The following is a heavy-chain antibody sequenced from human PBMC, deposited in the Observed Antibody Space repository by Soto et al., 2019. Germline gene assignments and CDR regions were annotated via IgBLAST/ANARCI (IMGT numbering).Heavy chain of an antibody. V-gene: IGHV6-1*01. CDR3: ARVSRQLAYYYYGMDV. CDR1: GDSVSSNSAA. Sequence: PSQTFSLTCAISGDSVSSNSAAWNWIRQSPSRGLEWLGRTYYRSKWYNDYAVSVKSRITINPDTSKNQFSLQLNSVTPEDTAVYYCARVSRQLAYYYYGMDVWGQGTTVTVSS. CDR2: TYYRSKWYN. J-gene: IGHJ6*02. D-gene: IGHD6-6*01.